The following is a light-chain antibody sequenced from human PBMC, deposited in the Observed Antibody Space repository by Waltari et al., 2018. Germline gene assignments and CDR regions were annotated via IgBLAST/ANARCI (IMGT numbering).Light chain of an antibody. V-gene: IGLV2-8*01. CDR1: SSDVAFYDF. CDR3: SSYAGDNILI. Sequence: QSALTQPPSASGSPGQSVSIPCTGSSSDVAFYDFVSWYKQDPGKAPKLIIYVVNKRPSGVPGRFSGSKSGNTASLIVSGLQADDEAYYYCSSYAGDNILIFGGGTKLTV. J-gene: IGLJ2*01. CDR2: VVN.